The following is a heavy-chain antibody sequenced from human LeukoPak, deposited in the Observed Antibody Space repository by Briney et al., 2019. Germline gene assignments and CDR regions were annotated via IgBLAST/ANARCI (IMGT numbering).Heavy chain of an antibody. D-gene: IGHD3-16*02. CDR2: IYVTGT. V-gene: IGHV4-59*08. J-gene: IGHJ6*03. CDR3: ARHIGGGIEDMDV. Sequence: SETLSLTCTVSGGSIGTYYWSWVRQSPGTGLEWIGYIYVTGTRYNPYLQSRVTISVDRSRNQFFLKMTSVTAADTAVYYCARHIGGGIEDMDVWGRGIKVIVSS. CDR1: GGSIGTYY.